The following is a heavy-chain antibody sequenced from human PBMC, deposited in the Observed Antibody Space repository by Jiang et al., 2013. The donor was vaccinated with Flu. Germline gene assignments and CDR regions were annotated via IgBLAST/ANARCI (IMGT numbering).Heavy chain of an antibody. Sequence: SGPGLVKPSETLSLTRIVSGGSITSHYWSWIRQPPGGGLEWIGSFSYSGTTSYNPSLKSRVTISVDTSKNQFSLKLNSVTAADTAVYYCAKNRASLDYWGQGTLVAVSS. CDR1: GGSITSHY. V-gene: IGHV4-59*11. J-gene: IGHJ4*02. D-gene: IGHD3-10*01. CDR2: FSYSGTT. CDR3: AKNRASLDY.